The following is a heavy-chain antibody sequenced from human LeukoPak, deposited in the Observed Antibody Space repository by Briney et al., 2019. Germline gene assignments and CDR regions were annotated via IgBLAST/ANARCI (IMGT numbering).Heavy chain of an antibody. CDR2: ISGSGAAT. CDR3: AKEKEVGTNIYYMDV. CDR1: GFTVSSNY. V-gene: IGHV3-23*01. Sequence: GGSLRLSCAVSGFTVSSNYMSWVRQAPGKGLEWVSGISGSGAATYYADSVMGRFTISRDNSKNTLYLQMNSLRAEDTAVYYCAKEKEVGTNIYYMDVWGKGTTVTVSS. D-gene: IGHD1-26*01. J-gene: IGHJ6*03.